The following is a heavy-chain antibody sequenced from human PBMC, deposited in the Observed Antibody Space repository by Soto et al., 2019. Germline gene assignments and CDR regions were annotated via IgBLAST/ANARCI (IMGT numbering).Heavy chain of an antibody. Sequence: GESLKISCKASGYSFTSNWITWVRQMPGKGLEWMGKIDLGNSHSTYSPSFQGHVTISADKSINTAYVQWNSLMATDTAMYYCARHAFGDDGWHYFEYWGQGTLVTISS. CDR3: ARHAFGDDGWHYFEY. CDR2: IDLGNSHS. V-gene: IGHV5-10-1*01. D-gene: IGHD2-21*01. J-gene: IGHJ4*02. CDR1: GYSFTSNW.